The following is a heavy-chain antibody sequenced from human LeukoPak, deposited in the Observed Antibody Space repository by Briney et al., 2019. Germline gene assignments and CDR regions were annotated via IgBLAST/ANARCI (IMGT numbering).Heavy chain of an antibody. J-gene: IGHJ6*02. Sequence: PGGSLRLSCAASGFTFSDYYMSWIRQAPGKGLEWVSYISSSGSTIYYADSVKGRFTISRDNAKNSLYLQMNSLRAEDTAVYYCARDSRSGYSSSWSPYYYYGMDVWGQGTTVTVS. CDR2: ISSSGSTI. D-gene: IGHD6-13*01. V-gene: IGHV3-11*01. CDR1: GFTFSDYY. CDR3: ARDSRSGYSSSWSPYYYYGMDV.